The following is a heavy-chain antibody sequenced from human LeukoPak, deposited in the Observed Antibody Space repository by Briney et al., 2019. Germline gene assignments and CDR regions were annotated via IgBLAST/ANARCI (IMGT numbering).Heavy chain of an antibody. D-gene: IGHD2/OR15-2a*01. Sequence: GGSLRLSCAASGFTFSNYAMSWVRQAPGKGLEWVSAITTSGGSTYYADSVKGRFTISRDQSKNTLFLQLNSLRAEDTAVYYCAKPLFSLNDGFDIWGQGRMVTVSS. J-gene: IGHJ3*02. CDR1: GFTFSNYA. CDR2: ITTSGGST. CDR3: AKPLFSLNDGFDI. V-gene: IGHV3-23*01.